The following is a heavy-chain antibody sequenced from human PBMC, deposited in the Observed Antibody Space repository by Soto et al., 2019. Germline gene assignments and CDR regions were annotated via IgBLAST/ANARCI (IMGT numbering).Heavy chain of an antibody. J-gene: IGHJ1*01. CDR2: IIPIFGTA. V-gene: IGHV1-69*13. CDR3: ARGYDYVWGSYRTEYFQH. D-gene: IGHD3-16*02. CDR1: GGTFSSYA. Sequence: ASVKVSCKASGGTFSSYAISWVRQAPGQGLEWMGGIIPIFGTANYAQKFQGRVTITADESTSTAYMELSSLRSEDTAVYYCARGYDYVWGSYRTEYFQHWGQGTLVTVPQ.